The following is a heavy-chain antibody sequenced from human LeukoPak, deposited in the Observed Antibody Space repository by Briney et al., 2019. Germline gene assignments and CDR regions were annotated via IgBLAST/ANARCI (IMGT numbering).Heavy chain of an antibody. D-gene: IGHD3-10*01. Sequence: KSGGSLRLSCAASGFTFSSYTMNWVRQAPGKGLEWVSSISTASSYIHYADSVKGRFTFSRDNAKNSLYLQMNSLRAEDTAVYYCARASGIAGSYPPYYFDSWGQGTLVTVSS. CDR1: GFTFSSYT. CDR2: ISTASSYI. J-gene: IGHJ4*02. CDR3: ARASGIAGSYPPYYFDS. V-gene: IGHV3-21*01.